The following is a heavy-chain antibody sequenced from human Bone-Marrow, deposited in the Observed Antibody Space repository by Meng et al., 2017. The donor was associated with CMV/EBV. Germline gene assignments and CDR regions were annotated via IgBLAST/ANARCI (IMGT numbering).Heavy chain of an antibody. D-gene: IGHD3-3*02. CDR2: ISSSGSTI. J-gene: IGHJ6*02. CDR1: GFTFSHYY. Sequence: GESLKISCAASGFTFSHYYMSWIRQAPGKGLEWVAYISSSGSTIYYADSVKGRFTISRDNAKNSLYLQMNSLRAEDTAVYYCARERVLAYYYYYGMDVWGQGTTVTVSS. CDR3: ARERVLAYYYYYGMDV. V-gene: IGHV3-11*01.